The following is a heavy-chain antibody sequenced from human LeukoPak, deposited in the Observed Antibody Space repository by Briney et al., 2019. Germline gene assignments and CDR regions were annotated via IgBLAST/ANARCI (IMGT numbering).Heavy chain of an antibody. V-gene: IGHV1-3*01. J-gene: IGHJ4*02. CDR1: GYTFTSYA. Sequence: ASVKVSCKASGYTFTSYAMHWVRQAPGQRLEWMGWISAGNGNTKYSQKFQGRVTITRDTSASTAYMELSSLRSEDTAVYYCARTGSPRNGELFRYWGQGTLVTVSS. CDR3: ARTGSPRNGELFRY. D-gene: IGHD3-10*01. CDR2: ISAGNGNT.